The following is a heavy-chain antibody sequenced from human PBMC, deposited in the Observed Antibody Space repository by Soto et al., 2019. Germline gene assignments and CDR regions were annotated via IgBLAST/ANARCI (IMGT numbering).Heavy chain of an antibody. CDR2: IDPSDSYT. CDR1: GYSFTNYW. V-gene: IGHV5-10-1*01. Sequence: PGESLKISCKGSGYSFTNYWISWVRQMPGKGLEWMGRIDPSDSYTHYNPSFQGHVTISVDKSISTAYLQWSSLKASDTAMYYCARGVPPGSSYFDYWGQGTLVTVSS. D-gene: IGHD1-1*01. CDR3: ARGVPPGSSYFDY. J-gene: IGHJ4*02.